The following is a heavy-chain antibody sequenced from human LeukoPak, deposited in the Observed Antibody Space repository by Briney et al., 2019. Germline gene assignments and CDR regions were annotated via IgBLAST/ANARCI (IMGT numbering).Heavy chain of an antibody. V-gene: IGHV3-20*04. D-gene: IGHD2-2*01. CDR2: IYWYCGCT. CDR1: GFTFDDYG. J-gene: IGHJ5*02. CDR3: ARGSCSSNSCPRRGFDP. Sequence: GGSLRLSCAASGFTFDDYGMSWVRRAPGKGLEWVSGIYWYCGCTEYADSVKGRFTIYRDNAKYPLYLQMNSLKAEDTALDYFARGSCSSNSCPRRGFDPWGQGTLVTVSS.